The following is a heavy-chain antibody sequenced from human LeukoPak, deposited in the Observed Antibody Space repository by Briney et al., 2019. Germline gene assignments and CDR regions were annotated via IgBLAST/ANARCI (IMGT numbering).Heavy chain of an antibody. J-gene: IGHJ6*02. CDR1: GGSISSYY. V-gene: IGHV4-4*07. D-gene: IGHD4-17*01. CDR3: ARGYGYYVGLRYYYGMDV. CDR2: IYTSGST. Sequence: ASETLSLTCTVTGGSISSYYWSWIRQPAGKGLEWIGRIYTSGSTNYNPSLKSRVTMSVDTSKNQFSLKLSSVTAADTAVYYCARGYGYYVGLRYYYGMDVWGQGTTVTVSS.